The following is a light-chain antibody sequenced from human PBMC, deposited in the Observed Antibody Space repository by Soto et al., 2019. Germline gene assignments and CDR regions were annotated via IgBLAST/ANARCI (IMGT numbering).Light chain of an antibody. V-gene: IGKV3-15*01. J-gene: IGKJ1*01. CDR3: QQYTNWPPWT. CDR2: GAS. CDR1: QSVSSN. Sequence: EIVMTQSPAPLSVSPGERATLSCRASQSVSSNLAWYQQKPGQAPRLLIYGASTRATGIPARFSGSGSGTEFTLTISSLQSEDFAVYYCQQYTNWPPWTFGQGTKVEIK.